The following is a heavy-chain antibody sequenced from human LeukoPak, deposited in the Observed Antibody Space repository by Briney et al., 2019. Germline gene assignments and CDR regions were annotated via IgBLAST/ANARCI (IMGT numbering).Heavy chain of an antibody. Sequence: ASVKVSCKTSGYTFFTYSMNWVRQAPGQGLEWMGWINTNTDNPTYAQGFTGRFVFSLDTSVSTAYLQISSLKAEDTAVYYCARAYSNGWYVDALDIWGQGTMVTVSS. CDR1: GYTFFTYS. V-gene: IGHV7-4-1*02. CDR2: INTNTDNP. D-gene: IGHD6-19*01. CDR3: ARAYSNGWYVDALDI. J-gene: IGHJ3*02.